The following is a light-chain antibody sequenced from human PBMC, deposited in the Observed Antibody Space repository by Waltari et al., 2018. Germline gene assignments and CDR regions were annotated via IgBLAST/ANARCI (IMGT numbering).Light chain of an antibody. CDR3: LQCDNKWT. V-gene: IGKV3-15*01. CDR1: QIVSGK. J-gene: IGKJ1*01. Sequence: EIVMTQSPAVLSVSPGGRVTRACRASQIVSGKVGWHQQRPDQVPRLIIYDTSTRSTGIPDRFTGSGSGTVFTLTINSVQSDDFAIYYCLQCDNKWTFGQGTKVEFK. CDR2: DTS.